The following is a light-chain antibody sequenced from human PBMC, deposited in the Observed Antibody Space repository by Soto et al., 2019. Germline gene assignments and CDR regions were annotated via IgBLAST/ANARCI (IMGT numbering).Light chain of an antibody. CDR2: QVT. CDR1: VSDIATFNY. Sequence: QSSLAQPSSMSGSPGKSITISCTGSVSDIATFNYVSWYQQYPGKAPKLLIYQVTSRASGVSHRFSGSKSGNTAALTISGLQPEDEAEYYCNSYSSTSFYVFGTGTKVNVL. V-gene: IGLV2-14*01. J-gene: IGLJ1*01. CDR3: NSYSSTSFYV.